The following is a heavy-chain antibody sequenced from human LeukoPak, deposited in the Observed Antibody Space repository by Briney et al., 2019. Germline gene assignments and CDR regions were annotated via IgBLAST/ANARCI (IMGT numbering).Heavy chain of an antibody. CDR1: GFTVSNNY. D-gene: IGHD6-19*01. CDR3: ARDLFRYSSGWGDKAFDI. Sequence: GGSLRLSCTASGFTVSNNYMTWIRQAPGKGLEWVSSISSSSSYIYYADSVKGRFTISRDNAKNSLYLQMNSLRAEDTAVYYCARDLFRYSSGWGDKAFDIWGQGTMVTVSS. V-gene: IGHV3-21*01. CDR2: ISSSSSYI. J-gene: IGHJ3*02.